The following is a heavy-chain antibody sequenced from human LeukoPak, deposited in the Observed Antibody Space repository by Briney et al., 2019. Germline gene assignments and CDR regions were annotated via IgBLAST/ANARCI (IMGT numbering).Heavy chain of an antibody. CDR1: GLTFSNYA. J-gene: IGHJ3*02. Sequence: PGGSLRLSCAASGLTFSNYAMSWVRQAPGKGLEWVSYVSSSGGGMLYADSVKGRFTISRDNAKNSLSLQLSSLRAEDTAIYYCARDLYGSGGDAFDMWGQGTMVTVSS. V-gene: IGHV3-48*03. CDR2: VSSSGGGM. CDR3: ARDLYGSGGDAFDM. D-gene: IGHD3-10*01.